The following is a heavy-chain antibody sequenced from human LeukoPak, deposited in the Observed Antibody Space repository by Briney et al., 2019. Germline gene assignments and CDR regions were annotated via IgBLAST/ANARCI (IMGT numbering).Heavy chain of an antibody. CDR1: GASVTSYY. CDR2: ILYSGTT. J-gene: IGHJ5*02. CDR3: ARRIIARGLGQENWFDP. V-gene: IGHV4-59*02. D-gene: IGHD3-16*01. Sequence: KSSETLSLTCTASGASVTSYYWNWIRQPPGKGLEWIGYILYSGTTNYNPSLNSRVTMSLDTSKNQFSLELSSVTAADTAVYYCARRIIARGLGQENWFDPWGQGILVTVSS.